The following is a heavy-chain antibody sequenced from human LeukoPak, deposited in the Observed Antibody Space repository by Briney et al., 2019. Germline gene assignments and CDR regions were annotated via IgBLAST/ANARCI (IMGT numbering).Heavy chain of an antibody. CDR2: IYYSGST. CDR3: ARHPGYCSSTSCYKGGSYWYFDL. V-gene: IGHV4-39*01. Sequence: PSETLSLTCTVSGGSISSNSYYWGWIRQPPGKGLQWIGSIYYSGSTYYNPSLKSRVTISVDTSKNQFSLKLSSVTAADTAVYYCARHPGYCSSTSCYKGGSYWYFDLWGRGTLVTVSS. J-gene: IGHJ2*01. D-gene: IGHD2-2*02. CDR1: GGSISSNSYY.